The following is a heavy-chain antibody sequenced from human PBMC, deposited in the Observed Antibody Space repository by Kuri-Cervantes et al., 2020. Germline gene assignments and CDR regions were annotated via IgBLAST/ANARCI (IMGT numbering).Heavy chain of an antibody. Sequence: GESLKISCAASGFTFRSYAMSWVRQAPGKGLEWVSAISGSGGSTYYADSVQGRFTISRDNSKNTLYLQMNSLRAEETAVYYCARDVSSWYGMDYYDGVAVWGQGPMVTVSS. CDR2: ISGSGGST. D-gene: IGHD6-13*01. CDR1: GFTFRSYA. V-gene: IGHV3-23*01. J-gene: IGHJ6*02. CDR3: ARDVSSWYGMDYYDGVAV.